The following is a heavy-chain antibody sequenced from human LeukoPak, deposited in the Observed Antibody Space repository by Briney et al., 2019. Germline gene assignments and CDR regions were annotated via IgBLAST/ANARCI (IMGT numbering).Heavy chain of an antibody. V-gene: IGHV5-51*01. J-gene: IGHJ6*03. D-gene: IGHD2-8*01. Sequence: GESLKISCKASGYSFTSYWIGWVRQMPRKGLEWMGIIYADDSDTRYGPSFQGQVTISADKSISTAYLQWSSLKASDTAMYYCARLPIYCTNGVCYKFYYYYMDGWGKGTTVTVSS. CDR3: ARLPIYCTNGVCYKFYYYYMDG. CDR1: GYSFTSYW. CDR2: IYADDSDT.